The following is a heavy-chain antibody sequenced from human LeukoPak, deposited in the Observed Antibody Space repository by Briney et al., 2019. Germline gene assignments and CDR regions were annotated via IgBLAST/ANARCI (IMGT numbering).Heavy chain of an antibody. CDR3: ARLATPLSWFDP. J-gene: IGHJ5*02. CDR1: GGXISTYY. D-gene: IGHD2-15*01. V-gene: IGHV4-59*01. Sequence: PSETLSLTCTVSGGXISTYYCSWIRQSPGKAMEWIGYIYDSGSTNYNPSLKSRVTISLDTSKNQFSLKLRSMTAADTAVYFCARLATPLSWFDPWGQGTLVTVSS. CDR2: IYDSGST.